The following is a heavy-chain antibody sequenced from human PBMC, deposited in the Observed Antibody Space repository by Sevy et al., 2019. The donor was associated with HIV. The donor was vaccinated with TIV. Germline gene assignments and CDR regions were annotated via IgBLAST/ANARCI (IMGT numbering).Heavy chain of an antibody. CDR3: ARDVRFMEENSWFDP. Sequence: SETLSLTYSVSGGSISSYYWTWIRQPPGKGLEWIANIYYSGSTNYNPSLKSRVTISADTSKNQFSLKLSSVTSADTAVYYCARDVRFMEENSWFDPWGQGTLVTVSS. V-gene: IGHV4-59*13. J-gene: IGHJ5*02. D-gene: IGHD3-3*01. CDR1: GGSISSYY. CDR2: IYYSGST.